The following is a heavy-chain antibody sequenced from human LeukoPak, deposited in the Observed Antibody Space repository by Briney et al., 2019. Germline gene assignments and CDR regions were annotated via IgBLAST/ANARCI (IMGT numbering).Heavy chain of an antibody. D-gene: IGHD6-13*01. J-gene: IGHJ4*02. Sequence: SQTLSLTCAISGDSVSSNSAAWNWIRQSPSRGLEWLGRTYYRSKWYNDYAVSVKSRITINPDTSKNQFSLQLNSVTPADTAVSSCARASGSSSWYGYVFDYWGQGTLVTVSS. CDR2: TYYRSKWYN. V-gene: IGHV6-1*01. CDR1: GDSVSSNSAA. CDR3: ARASGSSSWYGYVFDY.